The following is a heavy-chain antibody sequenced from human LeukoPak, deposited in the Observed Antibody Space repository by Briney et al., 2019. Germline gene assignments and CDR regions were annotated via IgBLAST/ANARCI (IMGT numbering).Heavy chain of an antibody. CDR2: MNPNSGNT. V-gene: IGHV1-8*03. J-gene: IGHJ4*02. D-gene: IGHD6-6*01. Sequence: ASVKVSCKASGYTFTSYDINWVRQGTGEGLEWMGWMNPNSGNTGYAQKFQGRVTITRNTSISTAYMELSGLRSEDTAMYYSARGRSTGFPYYFAYWSQGTLVTVSS. CDR3: ARGRSTGFPYYFAY. CDR1: GYTFTSYD.